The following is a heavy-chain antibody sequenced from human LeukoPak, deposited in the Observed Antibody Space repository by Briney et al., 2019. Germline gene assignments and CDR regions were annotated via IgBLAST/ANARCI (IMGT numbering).Heavy chain of an antibody. Sequence: GGSLRLSCVASGFTFSNAWMNWVRQAPGKGLEWVSYISSRGTTIYYVDSVKGRFTISRDNAKNSLYLQMNSLRAEDTALYYCARVRSGLHMDVSGQGTTVTVSS. CDR3: ARVRSGLHMDV. D-gene: IGHD2-15*01. CDR1: GFTFSNAW. J-gene: IGHJ6*02. V-gene: IGHV3-48*04. CDR2: ISSRGTTI.